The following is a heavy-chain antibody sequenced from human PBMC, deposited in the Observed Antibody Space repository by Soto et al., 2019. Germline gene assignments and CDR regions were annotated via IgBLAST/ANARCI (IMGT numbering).Heavy chain of an antibody. CDR3: ARISGYYYGSGSYSNRYYYMDV. CDR1: GVSITSSNYY. J-gene: IGHJ6*03. CDR2: IHYSETT. Sequence: SETLSLTCTVSGVSITSSNYYWAWIRQSPGKGLEWIGSIHYSETTHYNPSLESRVTMSVDTSKNQLSLKLRSVTAEDTAVYYCARISGYYYGSGSYSNRYYYMDVWGKGTTVTVSS. V-gene: IGHV4-39*01. D-gene: IGHD3-10*01.